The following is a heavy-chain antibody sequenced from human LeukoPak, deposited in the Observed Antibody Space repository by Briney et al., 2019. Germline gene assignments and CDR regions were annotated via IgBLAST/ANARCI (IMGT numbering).Heavy chain of an antibody. Sequence: PSETLSLTCSVSGDSISSSYYYWGWIRQPPGKGLEWIGSIYNSGGTYYKPSLKSRVTISVDTSKNQLSLKLRSVTAADTAVYYCARDNQTSDWFSLARFALWGQGTLVTVSS. D-gene: IGHD3-9*01. CDR1: GDSISSSYYY. J-gene: IGHJ4*02. CDR2: IYNSGGT. CDR3: ARDNQTSDWFSLARFAL. V-gene: IGHV4-39*07.